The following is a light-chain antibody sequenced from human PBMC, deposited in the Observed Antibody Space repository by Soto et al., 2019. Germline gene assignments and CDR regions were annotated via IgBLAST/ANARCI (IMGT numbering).Light chain of an antibody. CDR1: SSNIGADYN. J-gene: IGLJ2*01. CDR2: GNN. Sequence: QSVLTQPPSVSGAPGQRVTLSCTGTSSNIGADYNVHWYRQLPGTAPKLLIYGNNHRPSGVPDRFSGSKSGPSASLAITGLQTEDEADYYCQSYDTGLRGMIFGGGTKVTVL. V-gene: IGLV1-40*01. CDR3: QSYDTGLRGMI.